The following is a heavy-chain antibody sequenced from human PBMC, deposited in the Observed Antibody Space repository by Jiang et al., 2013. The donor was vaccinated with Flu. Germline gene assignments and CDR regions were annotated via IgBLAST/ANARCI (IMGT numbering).Heavy chain of an antibody. CDR2: IIPFLGVT. J-gene: IGHJ4*02. D-gene: IGHD3-10*01. V-gene: IGHV1-69*04. Sequence: PGSSVRVSCKASGGTFSNYAVSWVRQAPGHGLEWLGRIIPFLGVTNYAQKFQARVPISADKSTGTAYMDLGSLTSEDTALYYCSRDQLEGFGGVDYWGQGTLVTVSS. CDR3: SRDQLEGFGGVDY. CDR1: GGTFSNYA.